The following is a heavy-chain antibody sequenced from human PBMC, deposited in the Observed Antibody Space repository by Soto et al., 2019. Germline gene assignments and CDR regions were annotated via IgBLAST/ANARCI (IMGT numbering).Heavy chain of an antibody. D-gene: IGHD3-9*01. V-gene: IGHV4-61*01. Sequence: SETLSLTCTVSGDPLSSGSYYWSWIRQSPGKRLEWIAYIYYTGTTKYNPSLKSRVTISVDTSKNQFSLRLTSVTAADTAVYYCARAASQYFDLLSAFHPWGQGTLVTVSS. J-gene: IGHJ5*02. CDR2: IYYTGTT. CDR3: ARAASQYFDLLSAFHP. CDR1: GDPLSSGSYY.